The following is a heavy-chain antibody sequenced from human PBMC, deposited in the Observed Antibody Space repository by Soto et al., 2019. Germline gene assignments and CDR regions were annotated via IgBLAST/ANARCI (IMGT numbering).Heavy chain of an antibody. J-gene: IGHJ1*01. Sequence: QVQLQQSGPGLVKPSETLSLTCTVSGGSVSSGSYYWSWIRQAPGKGLEWIGYIYYSGSTNYNPSLKSRVTISVDTSKNQFSLKLSSVTTADTAVYYCARGLEYLHHWGQGTLVTVSS. CDR3: ARGLEYLHH. CDR1: GGSVSSGSYY. CDR2: IYYSGST. V-gene: IGHV4-61*01.